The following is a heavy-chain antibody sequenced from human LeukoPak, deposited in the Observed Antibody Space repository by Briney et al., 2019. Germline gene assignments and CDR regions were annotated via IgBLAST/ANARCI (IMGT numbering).Heavy chain of an antibody. D-gene: IGHD6-13*01. Sequence: GGSLRLSCAASGFASSSYSMNWARQAPGKGLEWVSSISSSSSYIYYADSVKGRFTISRDNAKNSLYLQMNSLRAEDTAVYYCARDLRVGLAAAGTTVWGQGTLVTVSS. CDR3: ARDLRVGLAAAGTTV. J-gene: IGHJ4*02. CDR2: ISSSSSYI. V-gene: IGHV3-21*01. CDR1: GFASSSYS.